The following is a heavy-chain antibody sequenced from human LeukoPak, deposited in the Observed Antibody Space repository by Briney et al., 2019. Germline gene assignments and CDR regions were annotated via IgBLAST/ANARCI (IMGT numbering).Heavy chain of an antibody. D-gene: IGHD3-22*01. V-gene: IGHV3-21*01. J-gene: IGHJ4*02. Sequence: PGGSLRLSCAASGFTFSSYSMNWVRQAPGKGLEWVSSIGSSSSYIYYADSVKGRFTISRDNAKNSLYLQMNSLRAEDTAVYYCARAYYYDSSGYYYGSQGTLVTVSS. CDR2: IGSSSSYI. CDR1: GFTFSSYS. CDR3: ARAYYYDSSGYYY.